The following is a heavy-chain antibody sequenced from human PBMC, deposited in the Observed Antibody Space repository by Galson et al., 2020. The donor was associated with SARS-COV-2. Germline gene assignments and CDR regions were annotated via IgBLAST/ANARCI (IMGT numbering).Heavy chain of an antibody. Sequence: SCAASGFTFSSYAMHWVRQAPGKGLEWVAVISYDGSNKYYADSVKGRFTISRDNSKNTLYLQMNSLRAEDTAVYYCARGKSGYYSGNDYWGQGTLVTVSS. D-gene: IGHD3-22*01. V-gene: IGHV3-30*01. CDR3: ARGKSGYYSGNDY. CDR1: GFTFSSYA. CDR2: ISYDGSNK. J-gene: IGHJ4*02.